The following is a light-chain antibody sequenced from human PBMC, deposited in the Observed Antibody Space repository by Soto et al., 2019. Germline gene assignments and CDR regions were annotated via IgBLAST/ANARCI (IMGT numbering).Light chain of an antibody. CDR2: DVD. CDR1: SNYICPYNY. J-gene: IGLJ2*01. V-gene: IGLV2-11*01. Sequence: QSALTQPRSVSGSPGQSVAISCTGISNYICPYNYVSWYQQHPGKAPKLIIYDVDKRPSGVPYRFSGSKSGDTASLTISGLQPDDEADYYCCSYADTYVELGGGTKLTVL. CDR3: CSYADTYVE.